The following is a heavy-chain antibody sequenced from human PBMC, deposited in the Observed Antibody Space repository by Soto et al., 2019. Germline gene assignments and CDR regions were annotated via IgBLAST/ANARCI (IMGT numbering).Heavy chain of an antibody. CDR3: AKDWWAAQFDY. CDR1: GFTFSSYG. D-gene: IGHD6-6*01. V-gene: IGHV3-30*18. Sequence: GGSLRLSCAASGFTFSSYGMHWVRQAPGKGLGWVAVISYDGSNKYYADSVKGQFTDSRDNSNNTLYLQMNGLRAEDTVVYYCAKDWWAAQFDYWGQGTLVTVSS. CDR2: ISYDGSNK. J-gene: IGHJ4*02.